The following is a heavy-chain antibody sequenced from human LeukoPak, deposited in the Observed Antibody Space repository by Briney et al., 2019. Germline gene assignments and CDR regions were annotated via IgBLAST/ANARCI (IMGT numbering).Heavy chain of an antibody. D-gene: IGHD1-26*01. V-gene: IGHV3-30-3*01. CDR2: ISYDGSNK. CDR3: ARDRGVGATVDAFDI. Sequence: GVSLRLSCAASGFTFSSYAMHWVRQAPGKGLEWVAVISYDGSNKYYADSVTGRFTISRDNSKNTLYLQMNSLRAEDTAVYYCARDRGVGATVDAFDIWGQGTMVTVSS. CDR1: GFTFSSYA. J-gene: IGHJ3*02.